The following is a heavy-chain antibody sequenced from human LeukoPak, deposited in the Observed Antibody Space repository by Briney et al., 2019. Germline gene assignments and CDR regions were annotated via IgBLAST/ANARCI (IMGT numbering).Heavy chain of an antibody. V-gene: IGHV3-49*03. CDR2: IRSKGFGGTT. D-gene: IGHD2-8*02. J-gene: IGHJ4*02. Sequence: GGSLRLSCSGSGFVFAGYSVSWFRQVPWKGLEWVGFIRSKGFGGTTAFAATVKGRFSISRDDSKGIAYLQMNSLKSEDTAVYFCSKISTWSRGFDFWGQGTLVTVSS. CDR3: SKISTWSRGFDF. CDR1: GFVFAGYS.